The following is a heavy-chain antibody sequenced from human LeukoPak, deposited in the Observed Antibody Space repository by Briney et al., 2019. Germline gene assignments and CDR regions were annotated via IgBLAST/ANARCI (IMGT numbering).Heavy chain of an antibody. D-gene: IGHD6-13*01. V-gene: IGHV4-34*01. CDR3: ARVLRRIGIAAAGTYYYYYMDV. J-gene: IGHJ6*03. CDR1: GGSFSGYY. Sequence: SETLSLTCAVYGGSFSGYYWSWIRQPPGKGLEWIGEINHSGSTNYNPSLKSRVTISVDTSKNQFSLKLSSVTAADTAVYYCARVLRRIGIAAAGTYYYYYMDVWGKGTTVNVSS. CDR2: INHSGST.